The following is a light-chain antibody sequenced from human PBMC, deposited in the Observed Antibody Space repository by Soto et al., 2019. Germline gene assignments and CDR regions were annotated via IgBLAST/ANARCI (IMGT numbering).Light chain of an antibody. CDR2: DVS. V-gene: IGLV2-14*01. Sequence: QSALTQPASVSGSPGQSIAISCTGTSSDVGGYKYVSWYQQYPGKAPKLMIYDVSNRPSGVSDRFSGSKSGNTASLTISGLQSEDEADYYCSSYTSSRSYVFGTGTEVTVL. CDR3: SSYTSSRSYV. J-gene: IGLJ1*01. CDR1: SSDVGGYKY.